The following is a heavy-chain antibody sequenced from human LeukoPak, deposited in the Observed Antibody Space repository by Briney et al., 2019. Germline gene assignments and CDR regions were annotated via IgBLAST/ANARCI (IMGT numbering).Heavy chain of an antibody. D-gene: IGHD3-22*01. CDR2: IYTSGST. Sequence: SQTLSLTCTVSGGSISSGSYYWSWIPQPAGKGLEWIGRIYTSGSTNYNPSLKSRVTISVDTSKNQFSLKLSSVTAADTAVYYCARVLANYYDRCGYFSGWFDPWGQGTLVTVSS. J-gene: IGHJ5*02. CDR1: GGSISSGSYY. V-gene: IGHV4-61*02. CDR3: ARVLANYYDRCGYFSGWFDP.